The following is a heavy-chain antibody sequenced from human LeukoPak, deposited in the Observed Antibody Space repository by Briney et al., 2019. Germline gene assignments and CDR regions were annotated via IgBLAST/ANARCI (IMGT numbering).Heavy chain of an antibody. CDR1: GFTFSSYS. CDR3: ARAQVVITNFQH. CDR2: ISSSSSYI. Sequence: GGSLRLSCAASGFTFSSYSMNWVRQAPGKGLEWVSSISSSSSYIYYADSVKGRFTISRDNAKNSLYLQMNSLRAEDTAVYYCARAQVVITNFQHWGQGTLVTVSS. J-gene: IGHJ1*01. D-gene: IGHD3-22*01. V-gene: IGHV3-21*01.